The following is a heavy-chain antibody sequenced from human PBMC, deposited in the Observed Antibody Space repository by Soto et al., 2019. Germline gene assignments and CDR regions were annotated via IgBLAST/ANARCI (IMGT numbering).Heavy chain of an antibody. J-gene: IGHJ4*02. CDR1: GGTFSSYA. V-gene: IGHV1-69*13. D-gene: IGHD6-13*01. Sequence: SVKVSCKASGGTFSSYAISWVRQAPGQGLEWMGGIIPIFGTANYAQKFQGRVTITADESTSTAYMELSSLRSEDTAVYYCAREGIAAAGLYYFDYWGQGTLVTVSS. CDR3: AREGIAAAGLYYFDY. CDR2: IIPIFGTA.